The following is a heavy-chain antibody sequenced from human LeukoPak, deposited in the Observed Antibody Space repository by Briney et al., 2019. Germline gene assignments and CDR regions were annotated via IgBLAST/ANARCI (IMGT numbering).Heavy chain of an antibody. Sequence: SETLSLTCAVSGYSISSGYYWGWIRQTPRKGLAWIGSMYHSGSTYFNPPLKSRVTISVDTSKNQFSLKLSSVTAADTAVYYCARSTSMIVVVFGDAFDIWGQGTMVTVSS. CDR1: GYSISSGYY. CDR3: ARSTSMIVVVFGDAFDI. CDR2: MYHSGST. V-gene: IGHV4-38-2*01. J-gene: IGHJ3*02. D-gene: IGHD3-22*01.